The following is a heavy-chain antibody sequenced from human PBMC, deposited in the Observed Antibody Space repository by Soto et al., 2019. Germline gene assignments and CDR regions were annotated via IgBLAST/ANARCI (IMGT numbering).Heavy chain of an antibody. Sequence: QVQLVQSGAEVKKPGSSVTVSCKASGGTFSSYAISWVRQAPGQGLEWMGGIIPIFGTANYAQKFQGRVTMTAEESTSTAYMELSSLRSEDRAVHYCARGCGGDCRGARYFDLWGRGTLVTVSS. D-gene: IGHD2-21*02. J-gene: IGHJ2*01. CDR1: GGTFSSYA. V-gene: IGHV1-69*12. CDR2: IIPIFGTA. CDR3: ARGCGGDCRGARYFDL.